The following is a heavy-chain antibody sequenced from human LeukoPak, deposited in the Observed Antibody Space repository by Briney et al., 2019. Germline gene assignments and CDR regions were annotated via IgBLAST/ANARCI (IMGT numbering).Heavy chain of an antibody. V-gene: IGHV3-48*03. CDR3: AREDIRLDYFDY. Sequence: PGGSLRLSCAASGFTFSSYEMNWVRQAPGRGLEWVSYISGSGVNMYYADSVKGRFTISRDDAKNSLYLQMNSLRAEDTAVYYCAREDIRLDYFDYWGQGTLVTVSS. CDR1: GFTFSSYE. D-gene: IGHD6-19*01. CDR2: ISGSGVNM. J-gene: IGHJ4*02.